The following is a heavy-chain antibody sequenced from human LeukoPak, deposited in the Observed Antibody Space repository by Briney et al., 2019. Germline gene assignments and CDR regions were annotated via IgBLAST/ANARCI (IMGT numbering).Heavy chain of an antibody. CDR1: GFTFSSYG. Sequence: GRSLRLSCAASGFTFSSYGMHWVRQAPGKGLEWVAVISYDGSNKYYADSVKGRFTISRDNAKNSLFLQMNSLRAEDTALYYCARDRSDYSSSWTRFDYWGQGALVTVSS. CDR3: ARDRSDYSSSWTRFDY. CDR2: ISYDGSNK. D-gene: IGHD6-13*01. V-gene: IGHV3-30*03. J-gene: IGHJ4*02.